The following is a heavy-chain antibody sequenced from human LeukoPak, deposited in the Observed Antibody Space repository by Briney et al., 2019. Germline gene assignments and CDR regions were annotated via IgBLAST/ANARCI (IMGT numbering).Heavy chain of an antibody. CDR2: ISGSGVRT. D-gene: IGHD4-17*01. CDR3: AKPRGATVTSYYSDY. J-gene: IGHJ4*02. V-gene: IGHV3-23*01. Sequence: PGGSLRLSCAASGFTFSNYAMSWVRQAPGKGLEWVSLISGSGVRTYYADSVKGRFTISRDKSKNTLYLQMNSLRAEDTAVYYCAKPRGATVTSYYSDYWGQGTLVTVPS. CDR1: GFTFSNYA.